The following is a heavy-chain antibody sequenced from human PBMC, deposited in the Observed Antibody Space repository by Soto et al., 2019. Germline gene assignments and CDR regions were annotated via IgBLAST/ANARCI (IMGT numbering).Heavy chain of an antibody. J-gene: IGHJ4*02. CDR2: IYYSGST. V-gene: IGHV4-59*08. CDR1: GGSISSYY. Sequence: SETLSLTCTVSGGSISSYYWSWIRQPPGKGLEWIGYIYYSGSTNYNPSLKSRVTISVDTSKNQFSLKLSSVTAADTAVYYCARHPPSPYYYDSSGYYDYWGQGTLVNVS. D-gene: IGHD3-22*01. CDR3: ARHPPSPYYYDSSGYYDY.